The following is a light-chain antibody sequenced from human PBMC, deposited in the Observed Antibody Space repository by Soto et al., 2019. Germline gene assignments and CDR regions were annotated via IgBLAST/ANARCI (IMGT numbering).Light chain of an antibody. Sequence: EIVLTQSPGTLSLSPGERATLSCRASQSVSSSSLAWYQHKRGQAPRLLIHGASSRATGIPDRFSGSGSGTDFTLTISRLEPEDFAVYYCQQSGGSPRTFGQGTKVEVK. CDR2: GAS. CDR1: QSVSSSS. J-gene: IGKJ1*01. CDR3: QQSGGSPRT. V-gene: IGKV3-20*01.